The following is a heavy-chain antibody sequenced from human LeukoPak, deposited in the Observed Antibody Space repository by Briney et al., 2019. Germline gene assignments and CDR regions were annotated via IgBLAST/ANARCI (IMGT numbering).Heavy chain of an antibody. Sequence: GGSLRLSCAASGFTFSDYYMSWIRQAPGKGLEWVSYISSSGSTIYYADSVKGRFTTSRDNSKNTLYLQMNSLRAEDTAVYYCANFPTARPSDYWGQGTLVTVSS. CDR2: ISSSGSTI. J-gene: IGHJ4*02. CDR1: GFTFSDYY. CDR3: ANFPTARPSDY. D-gene: IGHD6-6*01. V-gene: IGHV3-11*01.